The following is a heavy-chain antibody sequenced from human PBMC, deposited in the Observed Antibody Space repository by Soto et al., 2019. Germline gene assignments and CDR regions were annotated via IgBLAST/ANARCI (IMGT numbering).Heavy chain of an antibody. D-gene: IGHD2-21*01. CDR3: ATSMRQMWDP. Sequence: EVQVVESGGGLVQPGGSLRLSCAASGFTFGIHWMTWVRQVPGKGLEWVANINQDGSDKYYVDSVKVRFIISRDNAKNSLYLLMNSLRVDDTAVYYFATSMRQMWDPWGQGTLVTVS. CDR1: GFTFGIHW. J-gene: IGHJ5*02. CDR2: INQDGSDK. V-gene: IGHV3-7*01.